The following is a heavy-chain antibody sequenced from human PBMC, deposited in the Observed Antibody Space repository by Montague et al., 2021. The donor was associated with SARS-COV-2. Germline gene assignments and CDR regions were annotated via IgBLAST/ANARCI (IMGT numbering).Heavy chain of an antibody. V-gene: IGHV6-1*01. CDR3: ARDDPYCTNGVCYTGNWFDP. J-gene: IGHJ5*02. CDR1: GDSVSSNSAA. CDR2: TYYRFKWYN. Sequence: CAISGDSVSSNSAAWNWIRQPPSRGLEWLGRTYYRFKWYNDYAVSVKSRITINPDTSKNQFSLQLNSVTPEDTAVYYCARDDPYCTNGVCYTGNWFDPWGQGTLVTVSS. D-gene: IGHD2-8*01.